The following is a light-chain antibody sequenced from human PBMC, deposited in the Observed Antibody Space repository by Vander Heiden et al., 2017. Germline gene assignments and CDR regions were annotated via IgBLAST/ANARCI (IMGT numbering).Light chain of an antibody. V-gene: IGLV1-40*01. CDR2: GNS. CDR1: SSNIGAGND. J-gene: IGLJ2*01. CDR3: QSYDSSLSGFVV. Sequence: QSVLTQPPSVSGAPGQRATTSCIGGSSNIGAGNDVHGYQQLPATAPKILIYGNSNRPSGVPDRFSGSTSGTSASLAITGLQAEDEADYYCQSYDSSLSGFVVFGGGTKLTVL.